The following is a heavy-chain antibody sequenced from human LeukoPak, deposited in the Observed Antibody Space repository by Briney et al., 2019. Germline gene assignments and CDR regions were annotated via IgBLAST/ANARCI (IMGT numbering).Heavy chain of an antibody. CDR1: GYSFTSYW. D-gene: IGHD3-22*01. CDR2: IYPGDSDT. CDR3: ARRNYYDSSGYYDYYYYMDV. Sequence: GESLKISCKGSGYSFTSYWIGWVRQMPGKGLEWMGIIYPGDSDTRYSPSFQGQVTISADKSISTAYLQWSSLKASDTAMYYCARRNYYDSSGYYDYYYYMDVWGKGTTVTVSS. V-gene: IGHV5-51*01. J-gene: IGHJ6*03.